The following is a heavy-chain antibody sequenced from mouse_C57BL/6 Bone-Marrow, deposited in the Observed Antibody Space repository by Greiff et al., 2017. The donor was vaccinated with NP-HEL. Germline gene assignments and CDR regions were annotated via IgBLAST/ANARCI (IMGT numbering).Heavy chain of an antibody. CDR2: IYPGSGST. Sequence: QVQLQQSGAELVKPGASVKMSCKASGYTFTSYWITWVKQRPGQGLEWIGDIYPGSGSTNYNEKFKSKATLTVDTSSSTAYMQLSSLTSEDSAVYYCASSYYGSRNWYFDVWGTGTTVTVSS. CDR3: ASSYYGSRNWYFDV. J-gene: IGHJ1*03. V-gene: IGHV1-55*01. CDR1: GYTFTSYW. D-gene: IGHD1-1*01.